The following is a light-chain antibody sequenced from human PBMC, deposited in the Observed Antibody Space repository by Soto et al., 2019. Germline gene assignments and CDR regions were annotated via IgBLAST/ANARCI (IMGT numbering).Light chain of an antibody. CDR2: EVT. V-gene: IGLV2-8*01. J-gene: IGLJ3*02. CDR3: GSYGGGNNLL. Sequence: QSALTQPPSASGSPGQSVTISCTGTSSDVGGYNYVSWYQQHPGKAPKLMIYEVTKRPSGVPDRFSGSKSDNTASLTVSGLEAEDEADYYCGSYGGGNNLLCGGGTKLTVL. CDR1: SSDVGGYNY.